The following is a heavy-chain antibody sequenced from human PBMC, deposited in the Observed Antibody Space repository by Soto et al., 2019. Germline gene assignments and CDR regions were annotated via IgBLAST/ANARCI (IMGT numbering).Heavy chain of an antibody. CDR3: GYCTSAVCPERYSYYLDV. CDR2: ITVSGDTT. D-gene: IGHD2-8*01. Sequence: GGSLRLCCAASGFTFSNYGMSWVRQAPGKGLEWVSAITVSGDTTYYADSVKGRFTMSRDNSKNTLFLQMNSLRAEDTAVYYCGYCTSAVCPERYSYYLDVWGTGTTVTVSS. CDR1: GFTFSNYG. V-gene: IGHV3-23*01. J-gene: IGHJ6*03.